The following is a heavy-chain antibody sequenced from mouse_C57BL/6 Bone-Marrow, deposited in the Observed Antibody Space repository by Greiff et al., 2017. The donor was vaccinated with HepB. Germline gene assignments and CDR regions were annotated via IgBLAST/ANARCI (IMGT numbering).Heavy chain of an antibody. V-gene: IGHV5-17*01. CDR2: ISSGSSTI. CDR1: GFTFSDYG. Sequence: VQLQESGGGLVKPGGSLKLSCAASGFTFSDYGMHWVRQAPEKGLEWVAYISSGSSTIYYADTVKGRFTISRDNAKNTLFLQMTSLRSEDTAMYYCANDGYYVGWFGYWGQGTLVTVSA. J-gene: IGHJ3*01. CDR3: ANDGYYVGWFGY. D-gene: IGHD2-3*01.